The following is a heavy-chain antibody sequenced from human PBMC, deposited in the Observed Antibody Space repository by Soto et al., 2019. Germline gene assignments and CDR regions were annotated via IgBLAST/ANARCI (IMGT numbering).Heavy chain of an antibody. V-gene: IGHV2-26*01. Sequence: QVTLKESGPVLVKLTETLTLTCTVSGFSLTNTRMGVSWIRQPPGKALDWLAHIFSNDEKSYSTSLKSRLTRSRYSSPRQVVLTMPSMDSVDTAPYYSARMWDWWEHYYYFVKVVWCHGTTVTVS. CDR1: GFSLTNTRMG. CDR3: ARMWDWWEHYYYFVKVV. J-gene: IGHJ6*02. D-gene: IGHD1-26*01. CDR2: IFSNDEK.